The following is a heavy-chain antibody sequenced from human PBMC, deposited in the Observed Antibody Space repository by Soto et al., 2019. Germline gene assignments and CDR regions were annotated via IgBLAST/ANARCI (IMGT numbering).Heavy chain of an antibody. CDR2: INAGNGHT. J-gene: IGHJ5*02. D-gene: IGHD3-10*01. CDR3: ARVWPANVWFDP. CDR1: GYTFTNYA. Sequence: GASVKVSCKASGYTFTNYAMHWVRQAPGQRLEWMGWINAGNGHTKYSQKFQGRVTITRDTSASTAYMELSSLRSEDTAVYYCARVWPANVWFDPWGQGTLVTVSS. V-gene: IGHV1-3*01.